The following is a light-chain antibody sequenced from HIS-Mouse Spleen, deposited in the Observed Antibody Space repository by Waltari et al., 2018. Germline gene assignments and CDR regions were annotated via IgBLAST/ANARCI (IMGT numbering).Light chain of an antibody. CDR2: QDS. J-gene: IGLJ2*01. V-gene: IGLV3-27*01. CDR3: YSAADNNVV. CDR1: VLAKKY. Sequence: SYELTQPSSVSVSPGQTARITCSGDVLAKKYARWFQQKPGQAPVLVIYQDSERPSGIPVRVSGSSSGTTVTLTISGAQVEDEADYYCYSAADNNVVFGGGTKLTVL.